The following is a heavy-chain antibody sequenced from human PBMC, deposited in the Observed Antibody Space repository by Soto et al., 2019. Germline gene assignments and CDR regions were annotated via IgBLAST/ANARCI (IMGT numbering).Heavy chain of an antibody. CDR1: GGTFSSYA. V-gene: IGHV1-69*13. J-gene: IGHJ5*02. CDR2: IIPIFGTA. D-gene: IGHD2-2*01. Sequence: SVKVSCKASGGTFSSYAISWVRQAPGQGLEWMGGIIPIFGTANYAQKFQGRVTITADESTSTAYMELSSLRSEDTAVYCCSIGYCSSTSCYAPWTWGQGTLVTVSS. CDR3: SIGYCSSTSCYAPWT.